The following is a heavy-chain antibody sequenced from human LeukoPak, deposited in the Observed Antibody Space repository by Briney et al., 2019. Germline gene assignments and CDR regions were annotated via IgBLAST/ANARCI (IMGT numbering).Heavy chain of an antibody. J-gene: IGHJ4*02. D-gene: IGHD5-12*01. CDR3: ARDDSGYDWGYYFDY. CDR2: INPNSGGT. V-gene: IGHV1-2*02. CDR1: GYTFTSYD. Sequence: ASVKVSCKASGYTFTSYDINWVRQAPGRGLEWMGWINPNSGGTNYAQKFQGRVTMTRDTSISTAYMELSRLRSDDTAVYYCARDDSGYDWGYYFDYWGQGTLVTVSS.